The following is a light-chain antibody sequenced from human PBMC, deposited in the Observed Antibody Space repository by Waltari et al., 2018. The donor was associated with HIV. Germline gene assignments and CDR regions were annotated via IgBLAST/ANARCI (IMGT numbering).Light chain of an antibody. V-gene: IGLV2-14*03. J-gene: IGLJ2*01. Sequence: QSALTQPASVSGSPGQSITISCTGTSSDIGDHNYVSWYQQHPGKAPKLMIYDVNGRPSGVSNRFSGSKSGNTASLTISGLQAEDEAHYYCSSFTSSTTLFGGGTKLTVL. CDR1: SSDIGDHNY. CDR3: SSFTSSTTL. CDR2: DVN.